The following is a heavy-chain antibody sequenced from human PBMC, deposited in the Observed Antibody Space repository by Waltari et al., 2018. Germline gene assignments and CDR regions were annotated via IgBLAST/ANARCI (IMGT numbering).Heavy chain of an antibody. V-gene: IGHV3-9*01. CDR3: AKAQQLVHQGYFDL. Sequence: EVQLVESGGGLVQPGRSLRLSCEASGFTFGDYAMHWVGQTPGKGLEWVSGISWNSGSIGYADSVKGRFTISRDNAKNSLYLQMNSLRAEDTALYYCAKAQQLVHQGYFDLWGRGTLVTVSS. J-gene: IGHJ2*01. CDR2: ISWNSGSI. D-gene: IGHD6-13*01. CDR1: GFTFGDYA.